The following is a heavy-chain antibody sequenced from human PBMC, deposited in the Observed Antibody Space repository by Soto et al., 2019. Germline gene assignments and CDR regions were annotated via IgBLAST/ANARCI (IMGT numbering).Heavy chain of an antibody. V-gene: IGHV4-59*01. Sequence: SETLSLTCTVSGGSISSYYWSWIRQPPGKGLEWIGYIYYSGSTNYNPSLKSRVTISVDTSKNQFSLKLSSVTAADTAVYYCARDGCYRDYGDYLVFDYWGQGTLVTVSS. CDR1: GGSISSYY. CDR2: IYYSGST. D-gene: IGHD4-17*01. CDR3: ARDGCYRDYGDYLVFDY. J-gene: IGHJ4*02.